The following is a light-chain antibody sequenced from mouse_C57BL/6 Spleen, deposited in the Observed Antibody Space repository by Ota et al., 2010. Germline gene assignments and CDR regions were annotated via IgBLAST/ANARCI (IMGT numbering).Light chain of an antibody. CDR3: QNDHSYPYT. Sequence: DIVMSQSPSSLVVSVGEKVTMSCKSSQSLLSSSNQENYLAWYQQKPGQSPKLLIYWASTRDSGVPDRFTGSGSGTDFTLTISSVQAEDLAVYYCQNDHSYPYTFGGGTKLEIK. V-gene: IGKV8-30*01. CDR2: WAS. CDR1: QSLLSSSNQENY. J-gene: IGKJ2*01.